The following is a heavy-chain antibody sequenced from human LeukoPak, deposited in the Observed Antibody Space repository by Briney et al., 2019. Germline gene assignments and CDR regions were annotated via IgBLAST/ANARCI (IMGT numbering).Heavy chain of an antibody. J-gene: IGHJ4*02. CDR2: IYYSGST. Sequence: PSETLSLTCTVSGGSISSYYWSWIRQPPGKGLEWIGYIYYSGSTNYNPSLKSRVTISADTSKNQFSLKLSSVTAADTAVYYCARDPIAEGYFDYWGQGTLVTVSS. CDR1: GGSISSYY. D-gene: IGHD6-13*01. V-gene: IGHV4-59*01. CDR3: ARDPIAEGYFDY.